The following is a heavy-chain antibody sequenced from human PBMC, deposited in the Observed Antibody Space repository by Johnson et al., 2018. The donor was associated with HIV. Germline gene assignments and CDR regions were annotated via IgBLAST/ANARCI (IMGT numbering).Heavy chain of an antibody. CDR2: ISYDGSNK. CDR1: GFTFSSYG. Sequence: QVHLVESGGGVVQPGRSLRLSCAASGFTFSSYGMHWVRQAPGKGLEWAAVISYDGSNKYYADSVKGRFTISRDNSKNTMSLQMNSLRAEDTAVYYCARVRGGRENAFDIWGQGTMVTVSS. V-gene: IGHV3-30*03. CDR3: ARVRGGRENAFDI. J-gene: IGHJ3*02. D-gene: IGHD1-26*01.